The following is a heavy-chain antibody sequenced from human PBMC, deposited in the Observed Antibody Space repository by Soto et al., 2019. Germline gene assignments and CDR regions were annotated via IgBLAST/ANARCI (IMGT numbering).Heavy chain of an antibody. J-gene: IGHJ4*02. D-gene: IGHD4-17*01. V-gene: IGHV1-18*01. CDR1: GYTFTSYG. CDR2: ISAYNGNT. Sequence: ASVKVSCKASGYTFTSYGISWVRQAPEQGLEWMGWISAYNGNTNYAQNLQGRVTMTTDTSTSTAYMELRSLRSDDTAAYYCARLDDYPELPQIEYWAQGTLVRVSS. CDR3: ARLDDYPELPQIEY.